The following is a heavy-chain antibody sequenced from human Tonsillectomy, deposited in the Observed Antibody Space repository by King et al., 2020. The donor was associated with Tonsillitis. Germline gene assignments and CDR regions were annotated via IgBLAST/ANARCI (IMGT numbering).Heavy chain of an antibody. Sequence: QLQESGPGLVKPSETLSLTCTVSGGSISSSSYYWGWIRQPPGKGLEWIGSIYYSGSTYYNPSLKSRVTISVDTSKNQFSLKLSSVTAADTAVYYCARLDGGNPDGAFDIWGQGTMVTVSS. J-gene: IGHJ3*02. CDR1: GGSISSSSYY. D-gene: IGHD4-23*01. V-gene: IGHV4-39*01. CDR3: ARLDGGNPDGAFDI. CDR2: IYYSGST.